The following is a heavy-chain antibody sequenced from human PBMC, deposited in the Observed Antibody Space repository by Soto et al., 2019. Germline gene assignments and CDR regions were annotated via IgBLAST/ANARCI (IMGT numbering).Heavy chain of an antibody. J-gene: IGHJ6*02. D-gene: IGHD1-20*01. CDR3: ARSIRGPRRFNGMDV. CDR2: IERDDDDK. CDR1: GFSLTSPGMC. Sequence: LVNPTETLTVTCTFSGFSLTSPGMCVSWIRQSPGKALEWLALIERDDDDKYYSTSLKTRLTISKDTRKNQVVLTMANMDPADTATYYCARSIRGPRRFNGMDVWGQGTTVTVSS. V-gene: IGHV2-70*13.